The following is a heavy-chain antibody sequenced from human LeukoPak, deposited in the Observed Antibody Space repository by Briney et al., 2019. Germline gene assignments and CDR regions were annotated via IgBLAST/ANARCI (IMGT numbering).Heavy chain of an antibody. CDR2: ISSSGSTI. Sequence: GGSLRLSCAASGFTFSSYEMNWVRQAPGKGLEWVSYISSSGSTIYYADSVKGRFTISRDNAKNSLYLQMNSLRAEDTTVYYCARGSGYSGYDNDYWGQGTLVTVSS. CDR1: GFTFSSYE. CDR3: ARGSGYSGYDNDY. V-gene: IGHV3-48*03. J-gene: IGHJ4*02. D-gene: IGHD5-12*01.